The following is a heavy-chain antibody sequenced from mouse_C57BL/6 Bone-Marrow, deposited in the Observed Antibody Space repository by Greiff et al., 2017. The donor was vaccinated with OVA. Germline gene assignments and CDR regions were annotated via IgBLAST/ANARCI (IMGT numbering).Heavy chain of an antibody. D-gene: IGHD2-2*01. CDR3: ARGVNYAMDY. Sequence: VQLQQPGAELVKPGASVKMSCKASGYTFTSYWITWVKQRPGQGLEWIGDIYPGSGCTNYNEKFKSKATLTVDTSSSTAYMQLSSLTSEDTAVYYCARGVNYAMDYWGQGTSVTVSS. V-gene: IGHV1-55*01. CDR2: IYPGSGCT. CDR1: GYTFTSYW. J-gene: IGHJ4*01.